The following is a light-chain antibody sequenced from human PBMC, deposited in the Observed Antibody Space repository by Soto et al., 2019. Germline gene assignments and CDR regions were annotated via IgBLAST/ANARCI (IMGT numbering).Light chain of an antibody. CDR2: DVS. CDR1: SNDVGGYNY. Sequence: QSALTQPASVSGSPGQSITISCTGTSNDVGGYNYVSWYQHHPGKAPKLMIYDVSNRPSGVSKRFSGSKSGNTASLAISGLQAEDEADYYCSSYTISSTVVFGGGTKLTVL. CDR3: SSYTISSTVV. V-gene: IGLV2-14*03. J-gene: IGLJ2*01.